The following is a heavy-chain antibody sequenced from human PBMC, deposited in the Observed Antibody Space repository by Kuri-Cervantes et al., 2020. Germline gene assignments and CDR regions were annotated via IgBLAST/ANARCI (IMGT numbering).Heavy chain of an antibody. CDR3: ARDGATNWFDP. D-gene: IGHD1-26*01. CDR1: GFTFSSYS. Sequence: GESLKISCAASGFTFSSYSMNWVRQAPGKGLEWVSSISSSSSYIYYADSVKGRFTISRDNAKNSLYLQMNSLRAGDTAVYYCARDGATNWFDPWGQGTLVTVSS. J-gene: IGHJ5*02. V-gene: IGHV3-21*01. CDR2: ISSSSSYI.